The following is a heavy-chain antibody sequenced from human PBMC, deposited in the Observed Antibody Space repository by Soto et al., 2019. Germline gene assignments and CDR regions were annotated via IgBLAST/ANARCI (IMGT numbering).Heavy chain of an antibody. CDR1: GFTFSIYA. V-gene: IGHV3-23*01. Sequence: GGSLRLSCAASGFTFSIYAMSWVRQAPGKGLEWVSAISGSGGSTYYADSVKGRFTISRDNSKNTLYLQMNSLRAEDTAVYYCARKRYCSGGSCYSVLPYGMDVWGQGTTVTVS. CDR2: ISGSGGST. J-gene: IGHJ6*02. CDR3: ARKRYCSGGSCYSVLPYGMDV. D-gene: IGHD2-15*01.